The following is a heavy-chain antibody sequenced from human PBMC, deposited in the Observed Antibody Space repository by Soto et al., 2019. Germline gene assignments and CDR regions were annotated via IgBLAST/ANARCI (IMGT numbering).Heavy chain of an antibody. V-gene: IGHV4-39*01. CDR2: IYYSGST. J-gene: IGHJ6*02. Sequence: SETLSLTCTVSGGSISSSSYYWGWIRQPPGKGLEWIGSIYYSGSTYYNPSLKSRVTISVDTSKNQFSLKLSSVTAADTAVYYCARRGRGTYYYDSSGNKDVWGQGTTVTVSS. D-gene: IGHD3-22*01. CDR3: ARRGRGTYYYDSSGNKDV. CDR1: GGSISSSSYY.